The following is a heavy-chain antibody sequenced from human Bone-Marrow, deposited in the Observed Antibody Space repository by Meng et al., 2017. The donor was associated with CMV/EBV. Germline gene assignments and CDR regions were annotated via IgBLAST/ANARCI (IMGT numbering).Heavy chain of an antibody. CDR1: GFTFSNFG. CDR3: AREWGYCSSTSCPVSRYYYYGMDV. D-gene: IGHD2-2*01. V-gene: IGHV3-21*06. Sequence: GESLKISCAASGFTFSNFGMNWVRQAPGKGLEWVSSISSSGTYIYYADSVKGRFTISRDNAKNSLFLQMKSLRAEDTAVYYCAREWGYCSSTSCPVSRYYYYGMDVWGQGTTVTVSS. J-gene: IGHJ6*02. CDR2: ISSSGTYI.